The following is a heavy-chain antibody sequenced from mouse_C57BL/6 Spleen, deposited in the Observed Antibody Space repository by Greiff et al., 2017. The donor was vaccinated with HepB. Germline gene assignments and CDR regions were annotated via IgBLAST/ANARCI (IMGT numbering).Heavy chain of an antibody. J-gene: IGHJ2*01. CDR3: ASNYYGSSFGDYFDY. CDR1: GYTFTSYG. V-gene: IGHV1-81*01. CDR2: IYPRSGNT. Sequence: VQLQQSGAELARPGASVKLSCKASGYTFTSYGISWVKQSTGQGLEWIGEIYPRSGNTYYNEKFKGKATLTADKSSSTAYMELRSLTSEDSAVYFCASNYYGSSFGDYFDYWGQGTTLTVSS. D-gene: IGHD1-1*01.